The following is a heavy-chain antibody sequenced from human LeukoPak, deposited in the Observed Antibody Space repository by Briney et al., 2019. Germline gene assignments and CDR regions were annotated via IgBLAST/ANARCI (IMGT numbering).Heavy chain of an antibody. CDR1: GYTFTSYD. CDR2: MNPNSGNT. D-gene: IGHD3-22*01. CDR3: ARDRHDSSGAFDY. J-gene: IGHJ4*02. Sequence: GASVKVSCKASGYTFTSYDINWVRQATGQRLEWMGWMNPNSGNTGYARKFQGRVTMTRNTSISTAYMELSSLRSEDTAVYYCARDRHDSSGAFDYWGQGTLVTVSS. V-gene: IGHV1-8*01.